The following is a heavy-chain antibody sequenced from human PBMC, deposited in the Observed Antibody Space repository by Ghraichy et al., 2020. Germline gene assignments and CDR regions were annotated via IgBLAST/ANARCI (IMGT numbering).Heavy chain of an antibody. V-gene: IGHV3-23*01. Sequence: GESLNISCAASGFTFSSYAMSWVRQAPGKGLEWVSAISGSGGSTYYADSVKGRFTISRDNSKNTLYLQMNSLRAEDTAVYYCAKDLGAFDIWGQGTMVTVSS. J-gene: IGHJ3*02. CDR2: ISGSGGST. CDR3: AKDLGAFDI. CDR1: GFTFSSYA.